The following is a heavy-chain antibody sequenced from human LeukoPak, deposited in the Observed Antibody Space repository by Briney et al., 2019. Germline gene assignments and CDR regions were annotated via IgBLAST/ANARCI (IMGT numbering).Heavy chain of an antibody. CDR1: GGTFSSYG. D-gene: IGHD5-12*01. Sequence: GASVKVSCKASGGTFSSYGISWVRQAHGQGLEWMGRIIPIFGIVNHAQKFQDRVTVTTDEYTTTVYMELSSLRSEDTAVYYCARGARGYSGGFDSLLYFDCWGQGTLVTVSS. V-gene: IGHV1-69*05. CDR3: ARGARGYSGGFDSLLYFDC. J-gene: IGHJ4*02. CDR2: IIPIFGIV.